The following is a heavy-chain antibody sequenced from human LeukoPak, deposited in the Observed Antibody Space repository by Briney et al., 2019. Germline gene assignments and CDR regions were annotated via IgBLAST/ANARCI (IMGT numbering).Heavy chain of an antibody. V-gene: IGHV3-74*01. D-gene: IGHD5-18*01. CDR2: INSDGSST. CDR1: GFTFSSYW. Sequence: GGSLRLSCAASGFTFSSYWMHWVRQAPGKGLVWVSRINSDGSSTNYADSVKGRFTISRDNAKNTLYLQMNRLRAEDTAVYYCARVRGYNYGYNCWGQGTLVTVSS. J-gene: IGHJ4*02. CDR3: ARVRGYNYGYNC.